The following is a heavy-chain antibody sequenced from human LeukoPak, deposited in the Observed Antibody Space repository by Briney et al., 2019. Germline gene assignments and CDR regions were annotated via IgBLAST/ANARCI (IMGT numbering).Heavy chain of an antibody. D-gene: IGHD3-16*01. CDR3: ARDQLPYLGICVY. Sequence: PQTLSLSCAVSGGSTSRGGDYISWIRQHPGKGLEWIGYIYYSGSTYSNPSLRSRITISVDTSKNQFSLKLSSVTAADTAVYYCARDQLPYLGICVYWRRSTLVTVSS. CDR1: GGSTSRGGDY. CDR2: IYYSGST. V-gene: IGHV4-31*11. J-gene: IGHJ1*01.